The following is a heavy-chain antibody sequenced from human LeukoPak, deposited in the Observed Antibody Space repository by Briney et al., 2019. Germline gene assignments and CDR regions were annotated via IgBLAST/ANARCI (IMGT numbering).Heavy chain of an antibody. CDR1: GGSISSSSYY. CDR2: INHSGST. V-gene: IGHV4-39*07. Sequence: PSETLSLTCTVSGGSISSSSYYWGWIRQPPGKGLEWIGEINHSGSTNYNPSLKSRVTISVDTSKNQFSLKLSSVTAADTAVYYCARGRYPADPWGQGTLVTVSS. J-gene: IGHJ5*02. CDR3: ARGRYPADP. D-gene: IGHD1-1*01.